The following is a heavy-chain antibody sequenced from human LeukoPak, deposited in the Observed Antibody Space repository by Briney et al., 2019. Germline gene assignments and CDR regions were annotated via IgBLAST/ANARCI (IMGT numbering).Heavy chain of an antibody. CDR3: ARDVAVAGVYNWFDP. Sequence: SGTLSLTFAVSGGSISSSNWWSWVRQPPGKGLEWIGEIYHSESTNKQPSLKSRVTISVHKSKNQFSLKLSSVTAADTAVYYCARDVAVAGVYNWFDPWGEGTLVT. CDR1: GGSISSSNW. D-gene: IGHD6-19*01. V-gene: IGHV4-4*02. J-gene: IGHJ5*02. CDR2: IYHSEST.